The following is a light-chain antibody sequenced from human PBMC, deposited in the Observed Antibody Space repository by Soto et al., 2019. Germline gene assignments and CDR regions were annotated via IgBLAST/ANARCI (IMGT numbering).Light chain of an antibody. V-gene: IGKV1-12*01. CDR3: LQANRVPLS. J-gene: IGKJ5*01. CDR2: AAS. Sequence: DIQMTQSPSSVSGSVGDRVTITCRASQGISTNLAWYQQKPGKAPKLLIYAASSLQSGVPPRFSGSGSGTDFTLTISSLQPEDFAIYYCLQANRVPLSFGQGTRLEIK. CDR1: QGISTN.